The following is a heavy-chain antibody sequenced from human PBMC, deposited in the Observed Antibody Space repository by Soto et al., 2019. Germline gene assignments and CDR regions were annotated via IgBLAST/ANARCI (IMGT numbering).Heavy chain of an antibody. D-gene: IGHD1-26*01. Sequence: ASVKVSCKASGYTFTSYDMHWVRQAPGQRLEWMGWINAGNGNTKYSQKFQGRVTITRDTSASTAYMELSSLRSEDTAVYYCARGGSLYWYFDLWGRGNLVTVSS. J-gene: IGHJ2*01. CDR2: INAGNGNT. CDR3: ARGGSLYWYFDL. V-gene: IGHV1-3*01. CDR1: GYTFTSYD.